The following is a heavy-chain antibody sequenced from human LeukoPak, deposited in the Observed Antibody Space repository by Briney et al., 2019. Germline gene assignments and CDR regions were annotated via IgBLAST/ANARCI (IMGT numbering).Heavy chain of an antibody. D-gene: IGHD3-9*01. CDR3: ARPSYDILTGYYRSWFDP. V-gene: IGHV1-69*04. J-gene: IGHJ5*02. CDR1: GGTFSSYA. Sequence: SVKVSCKASGGTFSSYAISWVRQAPGQGLEWMGRLIPIFGIANYAQKFQGRVTITADKSTSTAYMELSSLRSEDTAVYYCARPSYDILTGYYRSWFDPWGQGTLVTVSS. CDR2: LIPIFGIA.